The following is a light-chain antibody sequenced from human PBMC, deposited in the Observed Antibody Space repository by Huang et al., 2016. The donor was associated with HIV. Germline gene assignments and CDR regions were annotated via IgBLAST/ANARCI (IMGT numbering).Light chain of an antibody. Sequence: EIVMPQSSATLSVSPGERAPLSCRASQSVSSDLACYQQKPGQAPRLLICGASTGAAGLPAGFSGGGSVTEFTLTISSLQSEDFAVYYCPQYNNWPFTFGPGTKVDVK. CDR2: GAS. CDR1: QSVSSD. V-gene: IGKV3-15*01. CDR3: PQYNNWPFT. J-gene: IGKJ3*01.